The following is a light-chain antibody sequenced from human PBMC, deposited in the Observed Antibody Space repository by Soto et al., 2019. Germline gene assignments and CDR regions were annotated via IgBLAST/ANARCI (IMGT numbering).Light chain of an antibody. V-gene: IGLV4-60*02. CDR2: LEGTGSY. CDR3: ETWDRNTVV. Sequence: QSVLTQSSSASASLGSSVKLTCTLSSGHSSYIIPWHQQQPGKAPRYLMKLEGTGSYNKGSGVPDRFSGSSSGADRYLTISNLQFEDEADYYCETWDRNTVVFGGGTKLTVL. J-gene: IGLJ2*01. CDR1: SGHSSYI.